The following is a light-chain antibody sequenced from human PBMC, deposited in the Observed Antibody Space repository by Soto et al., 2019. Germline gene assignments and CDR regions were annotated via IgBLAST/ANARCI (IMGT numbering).Light chain of an antibody. V-gene: IGLV2-8*01. Sequence: QYALTQPPSASGSPGQSVTISCTGASSDIGGSDYVSWYQQHPGKAPKLMIYDVKMRPSGVPNRFSGSKSGNTASLTVSGLQAEDEADYYCSSYAGSNNFCVFGTGTKLTVL. J-gene: IGLJ1*01. CDR2: DVK. CDR1: SSDIGGSDY. CDR3: SSYAGSNNFCV.